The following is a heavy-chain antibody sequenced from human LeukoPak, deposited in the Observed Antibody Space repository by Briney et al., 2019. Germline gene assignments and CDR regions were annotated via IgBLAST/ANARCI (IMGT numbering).Heavy chain of an antibody. D-gene: IGHD5-12*01. CDR2: ISAGGGST. CDR1: GLTFSDYS. CDR3: AKTGWSGYDYTNY. V-gene: IGHV3-23*01. J-gene: IGHJ4*02. Sequence: AGGSLRLSCAVSGLTFSDYSMAWVRQAPGKGLFWVSGISAGGGSTYYADSVKGRFTISRDNSKNTLYLQMNSLRAEDTAVYYCAKTGWSGYDYTNYWGQGTLVTVSS.